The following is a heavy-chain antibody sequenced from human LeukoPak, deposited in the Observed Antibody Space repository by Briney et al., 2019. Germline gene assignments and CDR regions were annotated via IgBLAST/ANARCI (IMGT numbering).Heavy chain of an antibody. CDR1: GGSISSYY. Sequence: PSETLSLTCTVSGGSISSYYWSWIRQPPGKGREWIGYIYYSGSTNYNPSLKSRVTISVDTSKNQFSLKLSSVTAADTAVYYCARVSSSSFFDYWGQGTLVTVSS. J-gene: IGHJ4*02. V-gene: IGHV4-59*01. CDR3: ARVSSSSFFDY. CDR2: IYYSGST. D-gene: IGHD6-6*01.